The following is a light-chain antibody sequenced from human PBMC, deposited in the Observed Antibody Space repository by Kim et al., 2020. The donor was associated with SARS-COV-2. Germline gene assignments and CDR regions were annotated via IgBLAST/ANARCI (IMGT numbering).Light chain of an antibody. J-gene: IGLJ3*02. CDR2: YKSDSDK. V-gene: IGLV5-45*03. CDR3: MIWHSSAWV. Sequence: QPVLTQPSSLSASPGASASLTCTLRSGININTYRIYWYQQKPGSPPQYLLRYKSDSDKQQGSGVPSRFSGSKDASANAGILLISGLQSEDEADYYCMIWHSSAWVFGGGTQLTVL. CDR1: SGININTYR.